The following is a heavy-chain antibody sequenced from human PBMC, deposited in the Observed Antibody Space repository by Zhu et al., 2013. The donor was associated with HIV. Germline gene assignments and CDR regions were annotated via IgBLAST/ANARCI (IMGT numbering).Heavy chain of an antibody. CDR3: ARVLGYYGSAHDAFDI. J-gene: IGHJ3*02. Sequence: QVQLVQSGAEVKKPGSSVKVSCKASGGTFSSYAISWVRQAPGQGLEWMGGIIPIFGTANYAQKFQGRVTITADESTSTAYMELSSLRSEDTAVYYCARVLGYYGSAHDAFDIWAKGQWSPSLQ. V-gene: IGHV1-69*01. D-gene: IGHD3-10*01. CDR1: GGTFSSYA. CDR2: IIPIFGTA.